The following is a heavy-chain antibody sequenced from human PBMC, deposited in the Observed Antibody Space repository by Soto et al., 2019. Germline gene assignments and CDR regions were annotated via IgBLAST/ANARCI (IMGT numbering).Heavy chain of an antibody. D-gene: IGHD6-19*01. CDR3: ASALMYSSGWYGMDV. J-gene: IGHJ6*02. CDR2: IWYDGSNK. Sequence: QVQLVESGGGVVQPGRSLRLSCAASGFTFSSYGMHWVRQAPGKGLEWVAVIWYDGSNKYYADSVKGRFTISRDNSQNTLYLQMNSLRAEDTAVCYCASALMYSSGWYGMDVWGQGTTVTVSS. V-gene: IGHV3-33*01. CDR1: GFTFSSYG.